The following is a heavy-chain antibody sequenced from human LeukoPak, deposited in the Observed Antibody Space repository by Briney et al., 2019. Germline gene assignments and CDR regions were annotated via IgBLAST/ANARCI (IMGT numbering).Heavy chain of an antibody. CDR2: IYPGDSDS. D-gene: IGHD5-18*01. Sequence: GESLKISCKGSGNSFTTYWITWVRQMPRKGLEWMGIIYPGDSDSRYSPSFQGQVTMSADKSISTAYLQWSSLKASDTAMYYCARQGYTYGYDSWGQGTLVTVSS. J-gene: IGHJ4*02. CDR3: ARQGYTYGYDS. V-gene: IGHV5-51*01. CDR1: GNSFTTYW.